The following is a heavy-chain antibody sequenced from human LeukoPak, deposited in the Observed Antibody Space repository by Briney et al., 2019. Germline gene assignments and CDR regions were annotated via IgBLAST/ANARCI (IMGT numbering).Heavy chain of an antibody. CDR1: GGTFSSYA. J-gene: IGHJ4*02. V-gene: IGHV1-69*05. D-gene: IGHD4-23*01. Sequence: ASVKVSCKASGGTFSSYAISWLRQAPGQGLEWMGGIIPIFGTANYAQKFQGRVTITTDESTSTAYMELSSLRSEDTAVYYCARAGGLLDFEYFDYWGQGTLVTVSS. CDR3: ARAGGLLDFEYFDY. CDR2: IIPIFGTA.